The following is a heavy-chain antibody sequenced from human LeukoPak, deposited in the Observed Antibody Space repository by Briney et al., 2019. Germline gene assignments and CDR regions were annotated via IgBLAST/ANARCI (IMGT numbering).Heavy chain of an antibody. CDR1: GGSISNYY. CDR3: ARDGGYASASYI. D-gene: IGHD3-10*01. Sequence: SETLSLTCTVSGGSISNYYWSWVRQPPGKGLEWIGYIYYSGTTNYNPSLESRVTISVDTSNNQFSLKLSSVTAADTAVYYCARDGGYASASYIWGQGTMVTASS. V-gene: IGHV4-59*01. J-gene: IGHJ3*02. CDR2: IYYSGTT.